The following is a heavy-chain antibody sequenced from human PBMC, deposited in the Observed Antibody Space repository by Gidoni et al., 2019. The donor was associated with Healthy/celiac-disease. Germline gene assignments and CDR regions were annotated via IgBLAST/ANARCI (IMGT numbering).Heavy chain of an antibody. CDR3: AKDPYPGTAEVGD. V-gene: IGHV3-9*01. J-gene: IGHJ4*02. D-gene: IGHD3-10*01. Sequence: EVQLVESGGGLVQPGRSLRLSCAASGFTFDDYAMHWVRQAPGKGLEWVSGISWNSGSIGYADSVKGRFTISRDNAKNSLYLQMNSLRAEDTALYYCAKDPYPGTAEVGDWGQGTLVTVSS. CDR2: ISWNSGSI. CDR1: GFTFDDYA.